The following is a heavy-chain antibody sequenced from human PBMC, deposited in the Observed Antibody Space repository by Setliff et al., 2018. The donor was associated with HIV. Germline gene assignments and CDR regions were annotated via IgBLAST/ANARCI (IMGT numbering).Heavy chain of an antibody. D-gene: IGHD2-21*01. CDR1: GFTFNNAG. CDR3: APDNVPSYSMDI. V-gene: IGHV3-15*01. Sequence: PGGSLRLSCVASGFTFNNAGMNWGRQAPGKGLEWLGRIKKSSDGGKTDDASPVKGRFTISRDDSKNTLYLQMNSLKTEDTGVYFCAPDNVPSYSMDIWGQGTTVTVTS. J-gene: IGHJ6*02. CDR2: IKKSSDGGKT.